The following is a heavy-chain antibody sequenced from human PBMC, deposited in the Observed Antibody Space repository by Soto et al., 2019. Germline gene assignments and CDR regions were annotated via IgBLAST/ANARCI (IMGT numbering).Heavy chain of an antibody. J-gene: IGHJ4*02. CDR1: GGTFISDA. D-gene: IGHD3-22*01. CDR2: VIPMFPKA. Sequence: QVRLVQSEAEVKKAGSSVKVSCKASGGTFISDAVTWVRQAPGQGLEWMGGVIPMFPKANYAQKFQGRATITAHKSTSTVYMEMHRLKSEDTARYYCARWYSDSSGPGYLDSWGQGTLVTVTS. V-gene: IGHV1-69*06. CDR3: ARWYSDSSGPGYLDS.